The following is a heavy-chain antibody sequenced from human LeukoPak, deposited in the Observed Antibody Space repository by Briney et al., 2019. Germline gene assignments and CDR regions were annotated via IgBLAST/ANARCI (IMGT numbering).Heavy chain of an antibody. CDR3: ARDPHYDFWSGYCFDY. CDR2: ISYDGSNK. J-gene: IGHJ4*02. CDR1: GFTFSSYA. V-gene: IGHV3-30*04. Sequence: PGGSLRLSCAASGFTFSSYAMHWVRQAPGKGLEWVAVISYDGSNKYYADSVKGRFTISRDNSKNTLYLQMNSLRAEDTAVYYCARDPHYDFWSGYCFDYWGQGTLVTVSS. D-gene: IGHD3-3*01.